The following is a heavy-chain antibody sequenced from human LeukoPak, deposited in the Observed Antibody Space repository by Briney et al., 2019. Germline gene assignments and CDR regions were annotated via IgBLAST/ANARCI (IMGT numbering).Heavy chain of an antibody. CDR2: ISSSGSTI. J-gene: IGHJ4*02. CDR1: GFTFSDYY. D-gene: IGHD3-22*01. CDR3: GRDYYDRSGYYYFDY. V-gene: IGHV3-11*01. Sequence: GGSLRLSCAASGFTFSDYYMSWLRHAPGKGLEWVSYISSSGSTIYYADSVKGRFTISRDNAKNSLYLQINTLRAEDTAVYYCGRDYYDRSGYYYFDYWGQGTLVTVSS.